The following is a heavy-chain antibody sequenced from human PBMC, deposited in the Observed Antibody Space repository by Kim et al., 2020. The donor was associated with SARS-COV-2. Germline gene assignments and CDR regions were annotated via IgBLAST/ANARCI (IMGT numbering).Heavy chain of an antibody. CDR1: GFTFNNYW. J-gene: IGHJ4*02. Sequence: GGSLRLSCIASGFTFNNYWMNWVRQAPGSGLEWVANIKGDGSQYSYVDSVKGRFTISRDNAKNSLDLQINSLRAEDTAVYYCARGDKWSLDYWGQGTLVT. CDR2: IKGDGSQY. CDR3: ARGDKWSLDY. V-gene: IGHV3-7*01. D-gene: IGHD2-21*02.